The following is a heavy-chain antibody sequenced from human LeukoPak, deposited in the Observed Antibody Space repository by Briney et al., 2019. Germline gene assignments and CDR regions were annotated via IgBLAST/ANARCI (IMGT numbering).Heavy chain of an antibody. J-gene: IGHJ4*02. CDR3: ARDRSSPSDKSETS. D-gene: IGHD1/OR15-1a*01. Sequence: PGGSLRLSCAVSGFTFSSYSMNWVRQAPGKGLEWVSSINSRSSYIYYADSVTGRFTISRDNAKNLLYLQMNSLRAEDTAVYYCARDRSSPSDKSETSWGQGTLVTVSS. CDR2: INSRSSYI. V-gene: IGHV3-21*01. CDR1: GFTFSSYS.